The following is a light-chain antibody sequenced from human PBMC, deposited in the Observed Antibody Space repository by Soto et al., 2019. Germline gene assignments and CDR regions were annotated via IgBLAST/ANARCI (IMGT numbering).Light chain of an antibody. Sequence: EIVMTQSPATLSVSTGESVILSCKASQSVSDNLAWYQQKPGQAPRLLIYGASTRATTIPARFSGSGSGTEFTLTISSLQSEDFAVYYCQQSNNWPYTFGQGTRLDIK. CDR1: QSVSDN. J-gene: IGKJ2*01. CDR3: QQSNNWPYT. CDR2: GAS. V-gene: IGKV3-15*01.